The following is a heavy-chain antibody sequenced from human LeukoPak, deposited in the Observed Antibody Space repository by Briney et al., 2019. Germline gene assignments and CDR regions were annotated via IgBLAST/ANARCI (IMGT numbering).Heavy chain of an antibody. CDR2: IYPDDSKT. Sequence: GESLKISCKASGYTFTNYWVGWARQLPGKGLEWMGIIYPDDSKTKYASSFQGLVTISADKSISTAYLQWSRLEASDTAIYYCARSYFGGYAMDVWGKGTTVSVAS. D-gene: IGHD3-10*01. CDR3: ARSYFGGYAMDV. V-gene: IGHV5-51*01. J-gene: IGHJ6*04. CDR1: GYTFTNYW.